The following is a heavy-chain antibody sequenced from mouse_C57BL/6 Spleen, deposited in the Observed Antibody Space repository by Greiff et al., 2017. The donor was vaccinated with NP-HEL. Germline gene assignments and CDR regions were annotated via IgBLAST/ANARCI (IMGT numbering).Heavy chain of an antibody. CDR3: TRDYYDYLDY. D-gene: IGHD2-4*01. CDR1: GYTFTDYE. V-gene: IGHV1-15*01. Sequence: QVQLKQSGAELVRPGASVTLSCKASGYTFTDYEMHWVKQTPVHGLEWIGAIDPETGGTAYNQKFKGKAILTADKSSSTAYMELRSLTSEDSAVYYCTRDYYDYLDYWGQGTTLTVSS. CDR2: IDPETGGT. J-gene: IGHJ2*01.